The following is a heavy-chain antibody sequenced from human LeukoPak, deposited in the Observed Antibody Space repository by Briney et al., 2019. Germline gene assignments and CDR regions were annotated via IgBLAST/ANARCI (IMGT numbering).Heavy chain of an antibody. Sequence: SVKVSCKASGGTFSSYAISWVRQAPGQGLEWMGGIIPIFGTANYAQKFQGRVTITADKSTSTAYMELSSLRSEDTAVYYCARVSQASHRYCSAGSCYRNSFDYWGQGTLVTVSS. CDR3: ARVSQASHRYCSAGSCYRNSFDY. J-gene: IGHJ4*02. CDR1: GGTFSSYA. CDR2: IIPIFGTA. D-gene: IGHD2-15*01. V-gene: IGHV1-69*06.